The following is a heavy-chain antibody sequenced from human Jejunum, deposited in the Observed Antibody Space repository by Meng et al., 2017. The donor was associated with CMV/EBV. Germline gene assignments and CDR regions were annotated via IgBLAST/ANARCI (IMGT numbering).Heavy chain of an antibody. V-gene: IGHV1-69*01. D-gene: IGHD6-13*01. CDR1: GTFSSYG. Sequence: GTFSSYGVSWVRQVPGQGIEWMGGTIPIFGTANYAQKFQGRVTIIADESTSTAYMDLTSLRSEDTAIYYCARTTPRLAAAGLNYFDYWGQGTLVTVSS. CDR3: ARTTPRLAAAGLNYFDY. CDR2: TIPIFGTA. J-gene: IGHJ4*02.